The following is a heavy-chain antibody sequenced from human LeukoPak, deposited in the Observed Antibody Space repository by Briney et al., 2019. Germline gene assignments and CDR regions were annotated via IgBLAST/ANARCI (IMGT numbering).Heavy chain of an antibody. CDR3: ARVTGYMIEDYFDY. Sequence: SETLSLTCTVSGDSISSGDYYWSWIRQPAGKGLEWIGRISSSGSTNYNPSLKSRVTISVDTSKNQFSLKLSSVTAADTAVYYCARVTGYMIEDYFDYWGQGTLVTVSS. D-gene: IGHD3-22*01. CDR2: ISSSGST. V-gene: IGHV4-61*02. CDR1: GDSISSGDYY. J-gene: IGHJ4*02.